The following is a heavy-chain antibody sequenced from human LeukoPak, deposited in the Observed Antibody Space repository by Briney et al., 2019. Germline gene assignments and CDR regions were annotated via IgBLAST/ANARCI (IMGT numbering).Heavy chain of an antibody. J-gene: IGHJ4*02. CDR3: ARRGGNYSHSDF. D-gene: IGHD1-26*01. V-gene: IGHV1-18*01. CDR1: GYTFSSYG. Sequence: ASVKVSCKASGYTFSSYGIIWVRQAPGQGLEWMGWVSAFNGNTDYAPKLQGRVTMTTDTSTTTAYMELRSLTSDDTAVYYCARRGGNYSHSDFWGQGTLVTVSS. CDR2: VSAFNGNT.